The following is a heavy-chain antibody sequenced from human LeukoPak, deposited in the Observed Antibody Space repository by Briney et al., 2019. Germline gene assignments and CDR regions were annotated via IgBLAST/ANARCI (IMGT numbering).Heavy chain of an antibody. CDR3: ARDQTYCGGDCYGY. J-gene: IGHJ4*02. Sequence: PGGSLRLSCAASGFTFSSYWMSWVRQAPGKGLEWVANIKQDGNEKYYVDSVKGRFTISRDNAKNSLYLQMNSLRAEDTAVYYCARDQTYCGGDCYGYWGQGTLVTVSS. CDR2: IKQDGNEK. CDR1: GFTFSSYW. D-gene: IGHD2-21*01. V-gene: IGHV3-7*01.